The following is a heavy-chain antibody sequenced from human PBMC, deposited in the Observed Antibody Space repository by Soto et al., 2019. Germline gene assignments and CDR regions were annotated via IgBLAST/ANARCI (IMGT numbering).Heavy chain of an antibody. CDR2: ISSSSSYI. CDR1: GFTFSSYS. D-gene: IGHD4-17*01. V-gene: IGHV3-21*01. CDR3: ARWTTMFGMDV. J-gene: IGHJ6*02. Sequence: EVQLVESGGGLVKPGGSLRLSCAASGFTFSSYSMNWVRQAPGKGLEWVSSISSSSSYIYYADSVKGRFTISRDNAKNALYLQMKSLRAEDTAVYYCARWTTMFGMDVWGQGTTVTVSS.